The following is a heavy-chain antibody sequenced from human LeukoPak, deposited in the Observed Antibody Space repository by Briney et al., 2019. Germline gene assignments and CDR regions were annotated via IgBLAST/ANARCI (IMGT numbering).Heavy chain of an antibody. D-gene: IGHD3-10*01. CDR2: ISSNGGST. CDR3: VRYGSGSYYHHYYYSMDV. J-gene: IGHJ6*02. V-gene: IGHV3-64D*06. Sequence: GGSLRLSCSASGFTFSSYAMHWVRQAPGKGLEYVSAISSNGGSTYYADSVKGRFTISRDNSKNTLYLQMSSLRAEDTAVYYCVRYGSGSYYHHYYYSMDVWGQGTTVTVSS. CDR1: GFTFSSYA.